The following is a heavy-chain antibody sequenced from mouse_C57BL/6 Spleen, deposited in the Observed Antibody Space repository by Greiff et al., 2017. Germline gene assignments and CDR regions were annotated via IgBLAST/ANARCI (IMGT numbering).Heavy chain of an antibody. V-gene: IGHV14-3*01. CDR3: ALAYYSNWGYFDY. D-gene: IGHD2-5*01. CDR2: IDPANGNT. J-gene: IGHJ2*01. Sequence: EVQLQQSVAELVRPGASVKLSCTASGFNIKNTYMHWVKQRPEQGLEWIGRIDPANGNTKYAPKFQGMATITADPSSNTAYLQLSSLTSEDTAIYYCALAYYSNWGYFDYWGQGTTLTVSS. CDR1: GFNIKNTY.